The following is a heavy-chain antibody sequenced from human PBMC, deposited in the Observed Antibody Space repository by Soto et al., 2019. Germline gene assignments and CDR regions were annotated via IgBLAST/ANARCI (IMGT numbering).Heavy chain of an antibody. J-gene: IGHJ6*02. Sequence: SETLSLTCTVSGGSISSYYWSWIRQPAGKGLEWIGRIYTSGSTNYNPSLKSRVTMSVDTSKNQFSLKLSSVTAADTAVYYCARGDFWSGRNSETKYHYYGMDVWGQGITVTVSS. D-gene: IGHD3-3*01. V-gene: IGHV4-4*07. CDR3: ARGDFWSGRNSETKYHYYGMDV. CDR1: GGSISSYY. CDR2: IYTSGST.